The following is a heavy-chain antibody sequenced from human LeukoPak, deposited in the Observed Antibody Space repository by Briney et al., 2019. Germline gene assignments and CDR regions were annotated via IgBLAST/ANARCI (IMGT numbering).Heavy chain of an antibody. CDR2: IYGGGST. CDR1: GFTVSSNY. J-gene: IGHJ3*02. CDR3: ARDAVSGDAFDI. V-gene: IGHV3-53*01. Sequence: GGSLRLSCAASGFTVSSNYMSWVRQAPGKGLEWVSVIYGGGSTYYADSVKGRFTISRDNSKNTLYLQMNSLRAEDTAVYYCARDAVSGDAFDIWGQGTMVTVSS. D-gene: IGHD3-22*01.